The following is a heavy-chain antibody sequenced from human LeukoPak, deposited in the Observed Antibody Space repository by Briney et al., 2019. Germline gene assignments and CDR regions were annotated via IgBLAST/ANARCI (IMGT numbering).Heavy chain of an antibody. D-gene: IGHD3-10*01. CDR3: ARDREMYEHTWGYYYGSGSYVGLYY. CDR1: GYTFTSYG. J-gene: IGHJ4*02. V-gene: IGHV1-18*01. Sequence: ASVKVSCKASGYTFTSYGISWVRQAPGQGLEWMGWISAYNGNTNYAQKLQGRVTMTTDTSTSTAYMEPRSLRSDDTAVYYCARDREMYEHTWGYYYGSGSYVGLYYWGQGTLVTVSS. CDR2: ISAYNGNT.